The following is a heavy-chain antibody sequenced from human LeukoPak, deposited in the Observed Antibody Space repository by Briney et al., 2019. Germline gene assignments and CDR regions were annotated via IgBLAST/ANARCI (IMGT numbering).Heavy chain of an antibody. CDR3: ARASDRAQNYDFWSGYFSRFDY. V-gene: IGHV1-69*13. CDR1: GGTSSSYA. D-gene: IGHD3-3*01. Sequence: ASVKVSCKASGGTSSSYAISWVRQAPGQGLEWMGGIIPIFGTANYAQKFQGRVTITADESTSTAYMELSSLRSEDTAVYYCARASDRAQNYDFWSGYFSRFDYWGQGTLVTVSS. CDR2: IIPIFGTA. J-gene: IGHJ4*02.